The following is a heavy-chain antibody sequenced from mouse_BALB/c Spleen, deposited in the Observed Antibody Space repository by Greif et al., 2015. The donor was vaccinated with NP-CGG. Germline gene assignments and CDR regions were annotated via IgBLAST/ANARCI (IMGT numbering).Heavy chain of an antibody. CDR3: ARNYLMDY. Sequence: EVKLVESGAELVKPGASVKLSCTASGFNIKDTYMHWVKQRPEQGLEWIGRIDPANGNTKYDPKFQGKATITADTSSDTAYLQLSSLTTEDAAVYYCARNYLMDYWGQGTSVTVSS. V-gene: IGHV14-3*02. D-gene: IGHD1-1*01. J-gene: IGHJ4*01. CDR2: IDPANGNT. CDR1: GFNIKDTY.